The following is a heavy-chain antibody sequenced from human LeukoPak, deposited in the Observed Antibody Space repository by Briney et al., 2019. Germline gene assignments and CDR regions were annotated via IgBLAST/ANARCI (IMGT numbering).Heavy chain of an antibody. D-gene: IGHD1-20*01. CDR1: GYTFTGYY. V-gene: IGHV1-2*02. J-gene: IGHJ6*02. CDR3: AGLYNWNHQDYDAMDV. CDR2: INPNSGGT. Sequence: SVNLSCTASGYTFTGYYMHWVRQAPGQGLESMGWINPNSGGTNYAQKFQGRVTMARDTSISTAYMELSRLRSDDTAVYYCAGLYNWNHQDYDAMDVWGQGTTVTVSS.